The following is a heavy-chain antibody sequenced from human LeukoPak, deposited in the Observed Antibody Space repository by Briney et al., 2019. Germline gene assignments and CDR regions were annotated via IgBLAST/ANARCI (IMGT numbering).Heavy chain of an antibody. CDR3: ARDRSGSYPNWFDP. V-gene: IGHV3-23*01. CDR2: ITGNGANT. J-gene: IGHJ5*02. D-gene: IGHD3-10*01. CDR1: GFTFSNYG. Sequence: GGSLRLSCAASGFTFSNYGMSWVRQAPGKGLEWVSAITGNGANTFYADSVKGRFTISRDNSKNTMYLQMNSLRAEDTALYYCARDRSGSYPNWFDPWGQGTLVTVSS.